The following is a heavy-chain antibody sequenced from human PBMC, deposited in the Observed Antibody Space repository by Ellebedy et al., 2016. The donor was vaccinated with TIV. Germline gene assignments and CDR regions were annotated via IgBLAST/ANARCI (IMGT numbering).Heavy chain of an antibody. CDR2: IDPSDPSGSYT. V-gene: IGHV5-10-1*01. CDR3: ARHELGSNAAFDY. J-gene: IGHJ4*02. CDR1: GYSFTLFW. Sequence: GESLKISXKGSGYSFTLFWITWVRKMPGKGLEWMGRIDPSDPSGSYTTYSPSFQGHVTISFDNSITTAYLQWSSLKASDTAIYYCARHELGSNAAFDYWGQGTLVTVSS. D-gene: IGHD7-27*01.